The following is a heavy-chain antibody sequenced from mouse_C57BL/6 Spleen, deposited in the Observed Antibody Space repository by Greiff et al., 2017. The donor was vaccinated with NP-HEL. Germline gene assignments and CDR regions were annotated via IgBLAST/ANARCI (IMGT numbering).Heavy chain of an antibody. Sequence: EVQGVESGGGLVKPGGSLKLSCAASGFTFSSYAMSWVRQTPEKRLEWVATISDGGSYTYYPDNVKGRFTLSRDNAKNNLYLQLSHLKSEDTAMDYCARDSNYYYAMDYWGQGTSVTVSS. D-gene: IGHD2-5*01. CDR3: ARDSNYYYAMDY. CDR1: GFTFSSYA. CDR2: ISDGGSYT. J-gene: IGHJ4*01. V-gene: IGHV5-4*01.